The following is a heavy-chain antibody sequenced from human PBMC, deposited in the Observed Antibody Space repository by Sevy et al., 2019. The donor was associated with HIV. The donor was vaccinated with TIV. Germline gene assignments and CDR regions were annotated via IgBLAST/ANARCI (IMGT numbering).Heavy chain of an antibody. Sequence: GGSLRLSCAASGFTFSSYSMHWVRQAPGKGLEWVSSINSISTNLYYADSVKGRFTISRDNAKNSLYLQLNSLRAEDTAVYYCARGPDYYDSSGYYYQWGQGTLVTVSS. J-gene: IGHJ4*02. CDR3: ARGPDYYDSSGYYYQ. CDR2: INSISTNL. D-gene: IGHD3-22*01. CDR1: GFTFSSYS. V-gene: IGHV3-21*01.